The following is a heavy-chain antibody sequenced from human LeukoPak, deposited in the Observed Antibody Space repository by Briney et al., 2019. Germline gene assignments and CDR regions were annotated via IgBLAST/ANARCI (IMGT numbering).Heavy chain of an antibody. J-gene: IGHJ4*02. V-gene: IGHV3-23*01. D-gene: IGHD6-19*01. CDR3: AKDRYNSAWYDLGY. CDR1: GFTFSSYE. Sequence: GGSLRLSCAASGFTFSSYEMNWVRQAPGKGLEWASSITGVTYSTYYADSVKGRFTISRDNSKNTLFLLLDSLRAEDTAVYYCAKDRYNSAWYDLGYWGQGALVTVSS. CDR2: ITGVTYST.